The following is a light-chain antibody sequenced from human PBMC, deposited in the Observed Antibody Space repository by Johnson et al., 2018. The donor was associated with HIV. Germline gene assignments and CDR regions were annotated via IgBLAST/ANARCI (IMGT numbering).Light chain of an antibody. CDR3: GTWDSSLSAGV. CDR2: DNN. J-gene: IGLJ1*01. CDR1: NSNIGNNY. Sequence: QSALTQPPSVSAAPGQKVTISCSGSNSNIGNNYVSWYQQLPGTAPKLLIYDNNKRPSGIPDRFSGSKSGTSATLGITGLQTGDEADYYCGTWDSSLSAGVFGTVTKVTVL. V-gene: IGLV1-51*01.